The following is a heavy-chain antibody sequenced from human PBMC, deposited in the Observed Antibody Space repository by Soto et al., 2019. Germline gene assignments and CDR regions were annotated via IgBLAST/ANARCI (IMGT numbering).Heavy chain of an antibody. D-gene: IGHD3-16*01. CDR1: GFTVSSNY. Sequence: EVQLVESGGGLIQPGGSLRLSCAASGFTVSSNYMSWVRQAPGKGLEWVSVIYSGGSTYYADSVKGRFTISRDNSKNTLYLQMNSLRAEDTAVYYCARDRVRGELWTNYYYYGMDVWGQGTTVTVSS. CDR3: ARDRVRGELWTNYYYYGMDV. CDR2: IYSGGST. V-gene: IGHV3-53*01. J-gene: IGHJ6*02.